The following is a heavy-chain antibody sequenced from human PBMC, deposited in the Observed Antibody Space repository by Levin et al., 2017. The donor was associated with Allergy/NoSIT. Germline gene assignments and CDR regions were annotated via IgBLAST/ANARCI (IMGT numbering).Heavy chain of an antibody. J-gene: IGHJ4*02. CDR2: IGTGGST. CDR1: GFTFSTYA. V-gene: IGHV3-23*01. Sequence: GASVKVSCAASGFTFSTYAMTWVRQAPGKGLAWVSSIGTGGSTHYADSVKGRFTISRDNSKSTVYLQLNSLRAEDTAIYYCAKGGISTAGGIDSWGQGTLVTVSS. CDR3: AKGGISTAGGIDS. D-gene: IGHD2/OR15-2a*01.